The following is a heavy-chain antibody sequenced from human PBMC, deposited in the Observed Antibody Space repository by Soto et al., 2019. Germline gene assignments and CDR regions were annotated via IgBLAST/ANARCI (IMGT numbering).Heavy chain of an antibody. Sequence: GGSLRLSCAASGLTFSTYTLHWVRQAPGKGLEWVALISDDGSDKFYADSVKGRFIISRDNSKSALYLQMNSLRTEDTAVYYFSAMNRSGYYIDFWGQGTLVTVSS. CDR2: ISDDGSDK. V-gene: IGHV3-30*14. J-gene: IGHJ4*02. CDR1: GLTFSTYT. D-gene: IGHD3-22*01. CDR3: SAMNRSGYYIDF.